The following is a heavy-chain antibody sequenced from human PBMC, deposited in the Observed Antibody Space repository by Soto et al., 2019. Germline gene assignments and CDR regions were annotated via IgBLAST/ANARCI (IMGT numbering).Heavy chain of an antibody. Sequence: HPGGSLRLSCAASGFSFSNVWMTWVRQAPGKGLECLACINPDGSEKYYVDSVKGRFTVSRDNARNSLYVQMNGLRAEDTAVYYCARELIATTGPTSEGYYYYGMDVWGQGTTVTVSS. V-gene: IGHV3-7*03. J-gene: IGHJ6*02. D-gene: IGHD6-13*01. CDR3: ARELIATTGPTSEGYYYYGMDV. CDR2: INPDGSEK. CDR1: GFSFSNVW.